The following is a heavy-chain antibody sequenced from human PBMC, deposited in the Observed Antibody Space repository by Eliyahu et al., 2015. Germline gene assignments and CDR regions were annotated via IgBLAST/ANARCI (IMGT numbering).Heavy chain of an antibody. Sequence: QVQLVESGGGLVKPGGSLRLSCAASXFXFSDYYMSWIRQAPGKGLEWVSYISSSSSYTNYADSVKGRFTISRDNAKNSLYLQMNSLRAEDTAVYYCARARWGNSVGRYYFDYWGQGTLVTVSS. CDR2: ISSSSSYT. J-gene: IGHJ4*02. CDR3: ARARWGNSVGRYYFDY. CDR1: XFXFSDYY. V-gene: IGHV3-11*06. D-gene: IGHD4-23*01.